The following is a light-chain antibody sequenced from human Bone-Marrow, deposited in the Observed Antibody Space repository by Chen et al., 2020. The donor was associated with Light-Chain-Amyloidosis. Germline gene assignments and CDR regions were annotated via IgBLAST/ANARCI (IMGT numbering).Light chain of an antibody. J-gene: IGLJ2*01. CDR3: QSADSSGTYEVI. CDR2: RDT. V-gene: IGLV3-25*03. CDR1: DLPTKY. Sequence: SYELPQPPSVSVSPGQTARITCSGDDLPTKYAYGYQQKPGQAPVLVIHRDTERPSGISERFSGSSAATTATLTISGVQAEDEADYHCQSADSSGTYEVIFGGGTKLTVL.